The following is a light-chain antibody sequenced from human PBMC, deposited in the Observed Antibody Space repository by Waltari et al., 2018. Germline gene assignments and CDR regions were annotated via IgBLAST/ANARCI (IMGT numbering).Light chain of an antibody. J-gene: IGKJ1*01. V-gene: IGKV3-20*01. CDR3: QKYDRLPAT. CDR1: QSVGRT. Sequence: EIVLTQSPGTLSLSPGERAIVSCRASQSVGRTLAWYQQKPGQAPRLLIYGASSRATGIPDRFSGVGSGTDFSLTISRLEPEDFAVYYCQKYDRLPATFGQGTKVEIK. CDR2: GAS.